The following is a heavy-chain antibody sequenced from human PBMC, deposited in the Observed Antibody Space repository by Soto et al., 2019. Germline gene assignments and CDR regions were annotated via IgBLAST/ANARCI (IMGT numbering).Heavy chain of an antibody. CDR3: VRLSREFWRGPHY. CDR1: GYSFSNHW. CDR2: IYPGDSDM. D-gene: IGHD3-3*01. V-gene: IGHV5-51*01. Sequence: PGESLKISCEGVGYSFSNHWIAWVRQMPEKGLEWMGTIYPGDSDMRYSPSFRGQVTISVDKSINTAYLQWGSVKASDTAKYYCVRLSREFWRGPHYWGPGTLGTVSS. J-gene: IGHJ4*02.